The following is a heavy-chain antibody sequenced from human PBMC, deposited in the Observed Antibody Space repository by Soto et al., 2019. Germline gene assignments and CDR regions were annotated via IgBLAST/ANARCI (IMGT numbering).Heavy chain of an antibody. CDR3: ARDQLILPAHDFFYGSDG. J-gene: IGHJ6*02. D-gene: IGHD2-21*02. V-gene: IGHV3-7*03. Sequence: DVQLEESGGGLVQHGESLRLSCEVSGFTLSMYSMTWVRQAPGKGLEWVAKIPQEGSDGHYVDSVKGRFTISRDNAKNSVYLQMNSLRAEDTAVYYCARDQLILPAHDFFYGSDGWGQGAKVTVSS. CDR2: IPQEGSDG. CDR1: GFTLSMYS.